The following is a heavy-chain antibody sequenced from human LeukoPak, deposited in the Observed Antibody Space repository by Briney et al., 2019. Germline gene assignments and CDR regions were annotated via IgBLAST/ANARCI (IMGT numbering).Heavy chain of an antibody. V-gene: IGHV4-34*01. J-gene: IGHJ4*02. CDR3: ARTIVGAHTFAY. CDR1: SGSFSGYY. D-gene: IGHD1-26*01. Sequence: PSETLSLTCAVYSGSFSGYYWSWIRQPPGKGLEWIGEINHSGSTNYNPSLKSRVTVSVDTSKNQFSLKLSSVTAADTAVYYCARTIVGAHTFAYWGQGTLVTVSS. CDR2: INHSGST.